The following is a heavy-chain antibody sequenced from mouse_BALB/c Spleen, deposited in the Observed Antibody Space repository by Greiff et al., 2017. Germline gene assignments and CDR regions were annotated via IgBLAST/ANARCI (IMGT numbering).Heavy chain of an antibody. V-gene: IGHV2-9*02. J-gene: IGHJ1*01. CDR2: IWAGGST. CDR3: ARDQSYDGYWYFDV. D-gene: IGHD2-3*01. Sequence: VQVVESGPGLVAPSQSLSITCTVSGFSLTSYGVHWVRQPPGKGLEWLGVIWAGGSTNYNSALMSRLSISKDNSKSQVFLKMNSLQTDDTAMYYCARDQSYDGYWYFDVWGAGTTVTVSS. CDR1: GFSLTSYG.